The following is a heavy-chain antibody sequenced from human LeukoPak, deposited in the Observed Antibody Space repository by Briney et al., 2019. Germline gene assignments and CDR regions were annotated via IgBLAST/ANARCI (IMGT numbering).Heavy chain of an antibody. V-gene: IGHV4-34*01. Sequence: PSETLSLTCAVYGGSFSGYYWSWIRQPPGKGLEWIGEINHSGSTNYNPSLKSRVTISVDRSKNQFSLKLSSVTAADTAVYFCARQIRPYDSSNYHGSLRAYYFDFWGQGTQVTVSS. CDR3: ARQIRPYDSSNYHGSLRAYYFDF. CDR2: INHSGST. CDR1: GGSFSGYY. D-gene: IGHD3-22*01. J-gene: IGHJ4*02.